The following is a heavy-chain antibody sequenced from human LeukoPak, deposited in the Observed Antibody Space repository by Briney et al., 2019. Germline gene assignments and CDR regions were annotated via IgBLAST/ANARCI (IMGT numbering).Heavy chain of an antibody. D-gene: IGHD1-26*01. Sequence: SETLSLTCTVSGGSISSFYWSWVRQPPGKGLEWIGYIYYSGSTYYNPSLKSRVTISVDTSKNQFSLKLSSVTAADTAVYYCARELVGAISFDHWGQGTLVTVSS. V-gene: IGHV4-59*06. J-gene: IGHJ4*02. CDR3: ARELVGAISFDH. CDR1: GGSISSFY. CDR2: IYYSGST.